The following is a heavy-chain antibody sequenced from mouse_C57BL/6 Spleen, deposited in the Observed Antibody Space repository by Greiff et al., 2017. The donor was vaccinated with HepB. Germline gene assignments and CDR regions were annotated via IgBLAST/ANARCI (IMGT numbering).Heavy chain of an antibody. V-gene: IGHV5-16*01. Sequence: EVQLVESEGGLVQPGSSMKLSCTASGFTFSDYYMAWVRQVPEKGLEWVANINYDGSSTYYLDSLKSRFIISRENAKNILYLQMSSLKSEDTATYYCARARGMDYWGQGTSVTVSS. CDR1: GFTFSDYY. CDR3: ARARGMDY. CDR2: INYDGSST. J-gene: IGHJ4*01.